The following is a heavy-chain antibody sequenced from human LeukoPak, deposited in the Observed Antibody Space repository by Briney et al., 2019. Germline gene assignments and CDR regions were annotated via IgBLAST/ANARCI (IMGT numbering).Heavy chain of an antibody. J-gene: IGHJ4*02. D-gene: IGHD1-26*01. Sequence: GGSLRLSCAASGFTVSSNYMSWVRQAPGKGLEWVSVIYSGGSTYYADSVKGRFTISRDNSKNTLYLQMNSLRAEDTAVYYCARVKGARGTPNYFDYWGQGTLVTVSS. CDR2: IYSGGST. CDR3: ARVKGARGTPNYFDY. CDR1: GFTVSSNY. V-gene: IGHV3-53*01.